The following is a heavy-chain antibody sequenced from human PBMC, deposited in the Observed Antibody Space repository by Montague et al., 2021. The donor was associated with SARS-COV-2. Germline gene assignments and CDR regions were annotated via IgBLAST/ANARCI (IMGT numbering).Heavy chain of an antibody. CDR2: ISYDGSNK. CDR1: GFTFGSYD. D-gene: IGHD1-26*01. J-gene: IGHJ4*02. V-gene: IGHV3-30*18. CDR3: AKDVGLRNFFDY. Sequence: SLRLSCAASGFTFGSYDMHWVRQAPGKGLEWVAVISYDGSNKYYADSVKGRFTISRDNSKNTLHLQMNSLRAEDTAVYYCAKDVGLRNFFDYWGQGTLVTVSS.